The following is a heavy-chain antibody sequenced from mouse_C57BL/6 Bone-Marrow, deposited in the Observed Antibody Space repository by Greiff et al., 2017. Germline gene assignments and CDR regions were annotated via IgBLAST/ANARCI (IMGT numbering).Heavy chain of an antibody. V-gene: IGHV1-39*01. D-gene: IGHD1-1*01. Sequence: VQLKQSGPELVKPGASVKISCKASGYSFTDYNMNWVKQSTGKSLEWIGVINLNYGTTSYNQKFKGKATLTVDQSSSTAYMQLNSLTSEDAAVYYCARNYGSFFDYWGQGTTLTVSS. J-gene: IGHJ2*01. CDR3: ARNYGSFFDY. CDR2: INLNYGTT. CDR1: GYSFTDYN.